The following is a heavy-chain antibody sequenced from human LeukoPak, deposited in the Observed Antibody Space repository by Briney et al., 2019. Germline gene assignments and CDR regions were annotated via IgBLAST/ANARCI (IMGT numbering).Heavy chain of an antibody. V-gene: IGHV3-30*01. CDR2: ISDDGTKQ. Sequence: GGSLRLSCAASGFRFSIYSLHWVRRAPGKGLEWVAGISDDGTKQYYADSVRGRFTSSRDNSENTLYLQMDSLRADDTAVYYCARDLSVITFEWHHWYSDLWGRGTLLTVSS. CDR1: GFRFSIYS. D-gene: IGHD3-3*01. CDR3: ARDLSVITFEWHHWYSDL. J-gene: IGHJ2*01.